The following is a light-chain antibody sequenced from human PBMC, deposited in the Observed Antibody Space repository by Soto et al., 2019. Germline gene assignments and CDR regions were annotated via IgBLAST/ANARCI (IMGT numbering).Light chain of an antibody. CDR3: NSYTSSSTYV. V-gene: IGLV2-14*03. CDR1: SSDVGGYNY. CDR2: DVS. Sequence: QSALTQPASVSGSPGQSIAISCTGTSSDVGGYNYVTWYQQHPGKAPKLMIYDVSNRPSGVSDRFSGSKSGNTASLTISGLQAEDEGDYYCNSYTSSSTYVFRTGTKLTVL. J-gene: IGLJ1*01.